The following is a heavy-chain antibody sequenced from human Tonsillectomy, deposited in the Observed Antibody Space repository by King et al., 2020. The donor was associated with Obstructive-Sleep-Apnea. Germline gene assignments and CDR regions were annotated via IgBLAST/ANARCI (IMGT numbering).Heavy chain of an antibody. J-gene: IGHJ6*02. CDR1: GGSISSSSYY. D-gene: IGHD6-13*01. CDR2: IYYSGST. CDR3: ARVVRQPGAYYYYGMDV. Sequence: LQLQESGPGLVKPSETLSLTCTVSGGSISSSSYYWGWIRQPPGKGLEWIGGIYYSGSTYYNPSLKSRVTISVDTSKNQFSLKLSSVTAADTAVYYCARVVRQPGAYYYYGMDVWGQGTTITVSS. V-gene: IGHV4-39*07.